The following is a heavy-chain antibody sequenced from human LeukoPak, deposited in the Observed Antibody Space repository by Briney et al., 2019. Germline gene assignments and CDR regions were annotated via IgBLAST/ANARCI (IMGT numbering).Heavy chain of an antibody. Sequence: ASVKVSCKASGYTFTSYAMHWVRQAPGQGLEWMGWITPSGGTNYPQKLQGRVAITRDTSITTAYMDLSRLTSDDTAVYYCARDRYGDSFAHFDYWGQGALVTVSS. CDR3: ARDRYGDSFAHFDY. D-gene: IGHD5-24*01. V-gene: IGHV1-2*02. J-gene: IGHJ4*02. CDR1: GYTFTSYA. CDR2: ITPSGGT.